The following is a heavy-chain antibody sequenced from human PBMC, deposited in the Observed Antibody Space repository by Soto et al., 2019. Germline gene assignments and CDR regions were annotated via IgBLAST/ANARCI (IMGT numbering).Heavy chain of an antibody. CDR2: ISDSDDDT. J-gene: IGHJ4*02. D-gene: IGHD3-10*01. CDR1: GFTFRKYA. Sequence: EVQLLESGGGLGQPGGSLRLSCTASGFTFRKYAMSWVRQAPGKGLEWISGISDSDDDTYYADSVRGRFTISRDNSKNTLYLQMNSLRGDDTAVYYCAKDGEVSARYFDTWGQGTLVTVSS. CDR3: AKDGEVSARYFDT. V-gene: IGHV3-23*01.